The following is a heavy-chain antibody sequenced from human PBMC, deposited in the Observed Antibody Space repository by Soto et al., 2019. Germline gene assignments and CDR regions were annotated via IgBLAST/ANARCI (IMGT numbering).Heavy chain of an antibody. Sequence: SETLSLTCTVSGGSISSYYWSWIRQPPGKGLEWIGYIYYSGSTNYNPSLKSRVTISVDTSKNQFSLKLSSVTAADTAVYYCARQSPRYCTNGVCPPDAFDIWGQGTMVTVSS. CDR1: GGSISSYY. CDR3: ARQSPRYCTNGVCPPDAFDI. D-gene: IGHD2-8*01. V-gene: IGHV4-59*08. J-gene: IGHJ3*02. CDR2: IYYSGST.